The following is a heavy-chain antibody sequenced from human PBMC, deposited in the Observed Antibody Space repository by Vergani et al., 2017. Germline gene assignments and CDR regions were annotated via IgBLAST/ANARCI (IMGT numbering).Heavy chain of an antibody. CDR3: ARSYCSSTSCPNIVHHAEYFQH. J-gene: IGHJ1*01. CDR1: GGTFSSYA. V-gene: IGHV1-69*12. D-gene: IGHD2-2*01. Sequence: VQLVQSGAEVKKPGSSVKVSCKASGGTFSSYAISWVRQAPGQGLEWMGGIIPIFGTANYAQKFQGRVTITADESTSTAYMELSSLRSEDTAVYYCARSYCSSTSCPNIVHHAEYFQHWGQGTLVTVSS. CDR2: IIPIFGTA.